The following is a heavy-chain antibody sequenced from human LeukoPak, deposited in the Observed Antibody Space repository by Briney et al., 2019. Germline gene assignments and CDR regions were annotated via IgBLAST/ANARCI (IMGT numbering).Heavy chain of an antibody. V-gene: IGHV4-34*01. D-gene: IGHD5-18*01. CDR1: GGSFSGYY. J-gene: IGHJ5*02. CDR2: INHSGST. CDR3: ARRGYSYGYRVNWFDP. Sequence: PSETLSLTCGVYGGSFSGYYWSWIRQPPGKGLEWIGEINHSGSTNYNPSLKSRVTISVDTSKNQFSLKLSSVTAADTAVYYCARRGYSYGYRVNWFDPWGQGTLVTVSS.